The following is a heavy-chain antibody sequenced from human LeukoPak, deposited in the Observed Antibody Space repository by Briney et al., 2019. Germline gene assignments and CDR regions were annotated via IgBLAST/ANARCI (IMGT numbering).Heavy chain of an antibody. D-gene: IGHD1-1*01. J-gene: IGHJ4*02. CDR3: AKGGLGKEVFDD. Sequence: PGGSLRLSCVTSGVTFNTYAMSWVRQAPGKGPQWLAHINGGGRGTYYADSLKGRFTTSRANSKNTLYLQIFNLRPEDTARYYCAKGGLGKEVFDDWGQGTVVTVSS. V-gene: IGHV3-23*01. CDR1: GVTFNTYA. CDR2: INGGGRGT.